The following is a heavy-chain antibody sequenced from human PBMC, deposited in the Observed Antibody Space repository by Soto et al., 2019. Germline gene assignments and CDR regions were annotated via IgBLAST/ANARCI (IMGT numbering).Heavy chain of an antibody. J-gene: IGHJ3*02. V-gene: IGHV1-18*01. CDR2: ISAYNGNT. CDR1: GYTFTSYG. D-gene: IGHD6-6*01. Sequence: ASVKVSCKASGYTFTSYGISWVRQAPGQGLEWMGWISAYNGNTNYAQKLQGRVTMTTDTSTSTAYMELRSLRSDDTAVYYCASSSARMDAFDIWAKGQWSPSPQ. CDR3: ASSSARMDAFDI.